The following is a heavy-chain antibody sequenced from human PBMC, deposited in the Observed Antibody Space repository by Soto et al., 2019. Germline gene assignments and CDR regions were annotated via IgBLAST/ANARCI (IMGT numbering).Heavy chain of an antibody. V-gene: IGHV3-23*01. CDR1: GFTFSSFA. CDR3: TRDIGGKGAY. J-gene: IGHJ4*02. CDR2: LRGSGGAP. Sequence: EVHLLESGGGLVQPGGSLRLSCAASGFTFSSFAMSWVRQAPGKGLEWVSGLRGSGGAPYYADSVKGRFSISRDNARNTLYLEMNSLRAEDTALYYCTRDIGGKGAYWGPGTLVTVSS. D-gene: IGHD3-10*01.